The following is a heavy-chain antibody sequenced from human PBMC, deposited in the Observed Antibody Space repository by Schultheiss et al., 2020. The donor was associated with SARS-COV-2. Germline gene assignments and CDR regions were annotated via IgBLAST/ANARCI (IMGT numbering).Heavy chain of an antibody. Sequence: SETLSLTCAVSGYSISSGYYWGWIRQPPGKGLEWIGSIYHSGSTYYNPSLKSRVTISVDTSKNQFSLKLSSVTAADTAVYYCAGSSSWYRNWFDPWGQGTLVTVSS. CDR1: GYSISSGYY. V-gene: IGHV4-38-2*01. CDR3: AGSSSWYRNWFDP. D-gene: IGHD6-13*01. CDR2: IYHSGST. J-gene: IGHJ5*02.